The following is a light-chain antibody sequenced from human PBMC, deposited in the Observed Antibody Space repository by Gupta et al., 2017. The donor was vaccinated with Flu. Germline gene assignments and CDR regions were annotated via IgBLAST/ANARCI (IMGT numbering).Light chain of an antibody. CDR3: WQSTNWPPA. CDR1: QSVSSY. Sequence: EIVLTQSPATLSLSPGERATLSCRASQSVSSYLAWYQQKPGQAPRLLIYDASNRATGIPARSSGSESATGFTRTVGRRELKDFAVITSWQSTNWPPAFGGGTKVEIK. J-gene: IGKJ4*01. V-gene: IGKV3-11*01. CDR2: DAS.